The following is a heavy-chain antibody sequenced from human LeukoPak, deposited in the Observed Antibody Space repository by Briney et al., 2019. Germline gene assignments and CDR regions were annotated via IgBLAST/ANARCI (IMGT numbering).Heavy chain of an antibody. Sequence: GGSLRLSCAASGLTFSSYWMHWVRQAPGKGLVWVSRINTDGSTTNYADSVKGRFTISRDNAKNSLYLQMNSLRVDDTAVYYCATYYYSSGSGPDYWGQGTLVSVSS. CDR3: ATYYYSSGSGPDY. CDR2: INTDGSTT. J-gene: IGHJ4*02. CDR1: GLTFSSYW. V-gene: IGHV3-74*01. D-gene: IGHD3-10*01.